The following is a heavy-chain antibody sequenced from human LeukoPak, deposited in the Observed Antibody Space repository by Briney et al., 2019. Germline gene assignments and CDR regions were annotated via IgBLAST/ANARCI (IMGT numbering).Heavy chain of an antibody. CDR2: ISGSGGST. CDR3: AAAYFGVDQYYYGMDV. V-gene: IGHV3-23*01. J-gene: IGHJ6*02. Sequence: PGGSLRLSCAASGFTFSNYAMSWARQAPGKGLEWVSAISGSGGSTYYADSVKGRFTISRDNSKNTLSLQMNSLRVEDTAIYYCAAAYFGVDQYYYGMDVWGQGTTVTVSS. D-gene: IGHD3-3*01. CDR1: GFTFSNYA.